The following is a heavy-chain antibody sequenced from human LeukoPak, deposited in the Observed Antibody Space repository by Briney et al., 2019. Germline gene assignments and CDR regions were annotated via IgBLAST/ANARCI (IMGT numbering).Heavy chain of an antibody. CDR3: AKVEWPDAFSI. Sequence: GGSLRLSCVASGFTFSSYWMSWVRQAPGKGLDWVATIRQDGSEKYYADSVKGRFTISRDNAKNSLYLQMNSLRAEDTAVYYCAKVEWPDAFSIWGQGTMVTVSS. CDR2: IRQDGSEK. D-gene: IGHD3-3*01. CDR1: GFTFSSYW. J-gene: IGHJ3*02. V-gene: IGHV3-7*01.